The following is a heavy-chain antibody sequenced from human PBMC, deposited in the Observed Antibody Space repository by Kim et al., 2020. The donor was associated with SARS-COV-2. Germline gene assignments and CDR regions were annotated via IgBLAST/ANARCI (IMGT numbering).Heavy chain of an antibody. V-gene: IGHV1-69*01. Sequence: KFQGRVTITADESTSTAYMELSSLRSEDTAVYYCARCWSDSSWSNWYFDLWGRGTLVTVSS. J-gene: IGHJ2*01. D-gene: IGHD6-13*01. CDR3: ARCWSDSSWSNWYFDL.